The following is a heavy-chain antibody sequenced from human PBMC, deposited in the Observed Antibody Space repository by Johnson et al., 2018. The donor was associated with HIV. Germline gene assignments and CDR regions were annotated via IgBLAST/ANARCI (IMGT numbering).Heavy chain of an antibody. D-gene: IGHD1-26*01. CDR2: ISYDGSNK. Sequence: QVQLVESGGGVVQPGRSLRLSCAASGFTFSSYAMHWVRQAPGKGLEWVAVISYDGSNKYYADSVKGRFTISRDNSKNTLYLQMNSLRAEDTAVYYCARDKRRWERLRDAFDIWGQGTMVTVSS. V-gene: IGHV3-30-3*01. J-gene: IGHJ3*02. CDR3: ARDKRRWERLRDAFDI. CDR1: GFTFSSYA.